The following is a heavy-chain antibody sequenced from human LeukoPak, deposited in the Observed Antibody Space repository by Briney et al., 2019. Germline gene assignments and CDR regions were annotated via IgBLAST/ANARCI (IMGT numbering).Heavy chain of an antibody. CDR2: INHSGST. J-gene: IGHJ4*02. CDR1: GGSFSGYY. V-gene: IGHV4-34*01. Sequence: PSETLSLTRAVYGGSFSGYYWSWIRQPPGKGLEWIGEINHSGSTNYNPSLKSRVTISVDTSKNQFSLKLSSVTAADTAVYYCARGGNGSVITFGGVIVTFDYWGQGTLVTVSS. D-gene: IGHD3-16*02. CDR3: ARGGNGSVITFGGVIVTFDY.